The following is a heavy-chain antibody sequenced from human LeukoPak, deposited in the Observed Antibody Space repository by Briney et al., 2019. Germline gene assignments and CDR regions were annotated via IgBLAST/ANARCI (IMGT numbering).Heavy chain of an antibody. CDR1: GGSFSGYY. V-gene: IGHV4-34*01. CDR2: INHSGST. CDR3: ARESPLLWGAFDI. J-gene: IGHJ3*02. D-gene: IGHD3-10*01. Sequence: SETLSLTCAVYGGSFSGYYWSWIRQPPGKGLEWIGEINHSGSTNYNPSLKSRVTISVDTSKNQFSLKLSSVTAADTAVYYCARESPLLWGAFDIWGQGTMVTVSS.